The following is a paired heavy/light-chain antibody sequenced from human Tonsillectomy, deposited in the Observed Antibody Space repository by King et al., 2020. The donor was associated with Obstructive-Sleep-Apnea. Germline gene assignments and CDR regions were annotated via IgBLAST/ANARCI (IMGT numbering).Light chain of an antibody. CDR1: QSVSSN. CDR2: GAS. V-gene: IGKV3-15*01. CDR3: QQYNDWPPLT. Sequence: EIVMTQSPASLSVSPGERATLSCRASQSVSSNLAWYQQKPGQAPRLLIYGASTRATGIPARFSGSGSGTEFTLTISSLQSEDFAIYYCQQYNDWPPLTFGGGTKVEIK. J-gene: IGKJ4*01.
Heavy chain of an antibody. J-gene: IGHJ4*02. CDR1: GFTLTDYY. D-gene: IGHD3-10*01. CDR3: ARDSGRHLYYFDQ. CDR2: ISSGGYTI. V-gene: IGHV3-11*01. Sequence: QVQLVESGGGLVKPGGSLRLSCAASGFTLTDYYMNWIRQAPGKGLEWVSFISSGGYTIYYADSVKGRFTISRDTVKNSLFLQMNNLTAEDTAVYYCARDSGRHLYYFDQWGQGTLVTVSS.